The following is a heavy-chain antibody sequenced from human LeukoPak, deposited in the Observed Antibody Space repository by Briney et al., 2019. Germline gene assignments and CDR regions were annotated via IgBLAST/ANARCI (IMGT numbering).Heavy chain of an antibody. CDR1: GGTFSSYA. Sequence: SVTVSCKASGGTFSSYAISWVRQAPGQGLEWMGGIIPVFGTANYAQKFQGRVTITADESTSTAYMELSSLRSEDTAVYYCARGVHVRKYDSNHNCFDPWGQGTLVTVSS. J-gene: IGHJ5*02. CDR3: ARGVHVRKYDSNHNCFDP. V-gene: IGHV1-69*13. CDR2: IIPVFGTA. D-gene: IGHD3-22*01.